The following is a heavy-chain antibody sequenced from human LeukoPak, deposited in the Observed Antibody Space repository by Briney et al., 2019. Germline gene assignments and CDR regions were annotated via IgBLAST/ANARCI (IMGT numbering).Heavy chain of an antibody. CDR1: GGTFSSYA. J-gene: IGHJ1*01. CDR2: IIPIFGTA. CDR3: ARGWDSSGWYVAEYFQH. V-gene: IGHV1-69*05. Sequence: SVKVSCKASGGTFSSYAISWVRQAPGQGREWMGRIIPIFGTANYAQKFQGRVTITTDESTSTAYMELSSLRSEDAAVYYCARGWDSSGWYVAEYFQHWGQGTLVTVSS. D-gene: IGHD6-19*01.